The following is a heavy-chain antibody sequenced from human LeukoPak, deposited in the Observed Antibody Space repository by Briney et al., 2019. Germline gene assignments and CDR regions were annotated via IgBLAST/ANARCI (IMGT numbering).Heavy chain of an antibody. CDR3: ARSKDSSGWTLYY. V-gene: IGHV1-2*06. CDR1: GHTFTGYY. D-gene: IGHD6-19*01. Sequence: GASVKVSCKASGHTFTGYYMHWVRQAPGQGLEWMGRINPNSGGTNYAQKFQGRVTMTRDTSISTAYMELSRLRSDDTAVYYCARSKDSSGWTLYYWGQGTLVTVSS. J-gene: IGHJ4*02. CDR2: INPNSGGT.